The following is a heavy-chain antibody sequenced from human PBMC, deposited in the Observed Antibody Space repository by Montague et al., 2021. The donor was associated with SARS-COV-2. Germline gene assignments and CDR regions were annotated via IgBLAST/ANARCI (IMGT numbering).Heavy chain of an antibody. CDR2: IYYSGST. J-gene: IGHJ6*02. CDR1: GGSISSSSYY. D-gene: IGHD3-9*01. CDR3: ARAFTDWLRYYGMDV. V-gene: IGHV4-39*01. Sequence: SETLSLTCTVSGGSISSSSYYWGWIRQPPGKGLEWIGSIYYSGSTYYNPSLKSRVTISVDTSKNQFSLTLSSVTAADTAVYYCARAFTDWLRYYGMDVWGQGTTVTVSS.